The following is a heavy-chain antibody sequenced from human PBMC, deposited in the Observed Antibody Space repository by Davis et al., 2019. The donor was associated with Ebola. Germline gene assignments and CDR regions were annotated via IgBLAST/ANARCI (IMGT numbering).Heavy chain of an antibody. J-gene: IGHJ3*01. V-gene: IGHV3-43*01. D-gene: IGHD6-19*01. CDR2: ISWDSGST. CDR1: GFTFDDYS. CDR3: AKDTSNVWFDV. Sequence: LSLTCAASGFTFDDYSMHWVRQAPGKGLEWVSLISWDSGSTYYADSVKGRFTISRDNSKNTLHLQMNSLRVEDTAIYYCAKDTSNVWFDVWGQGTMVTVSS.